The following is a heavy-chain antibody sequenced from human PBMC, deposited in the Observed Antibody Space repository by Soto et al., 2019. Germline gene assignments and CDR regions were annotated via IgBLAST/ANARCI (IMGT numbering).Heavy chain of an antibody. CDR3: AQRRGAGGNFDY. CDR1: GFTFMSSF. V-gene: IGHV3-7*03. CDR2: INQDGGVT. J-gene: IGHJ4*02. D-gene: IGHD1-26*01. Sequence: TGGSLRLSCVASGFTFMSSFMGWVRQAPGKGLEWVANINQDGGVTYYVDSVRGRFTISRDNSKKTLSLQMNSLTAEDTAVYFCAQRRGAGGNFDYWGQGALVTVYS.